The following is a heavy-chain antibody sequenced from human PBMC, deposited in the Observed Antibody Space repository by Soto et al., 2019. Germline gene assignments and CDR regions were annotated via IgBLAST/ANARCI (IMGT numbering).Heavy chain of an antibody. CDR2: IIPIFGTA. J-gene: IGHJ5*02. D-gene: IGHD5-12*01. CDR3: AKPREGYAANWFDP. V-gene: IGHV1-69*12. CDR1: GGTFSSYA. Sequence: QVQLVQSGAEVKKPGSSVKVSCKASGGTFSSYAISWVQQAPGQGLKWMGGIIPIFGTANYAQKFQGRVTITADESTSTAFMELSSLRSEDTAVYYYAKPREGYAANWFDPWGQGTLVTVSS.